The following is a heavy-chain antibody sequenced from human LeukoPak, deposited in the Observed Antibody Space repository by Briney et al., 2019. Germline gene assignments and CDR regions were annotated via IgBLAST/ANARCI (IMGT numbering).Heavy chain of an antibody. D-gene: IGHD3-10*01. CDR2: ISTYNGNT. Sequence: ASVKVSCKASGYTFTSYGISWVRQAPGQGLEWTGWISTYNGNTNYAQKLQGRVTMTIDTSTSTAYMELRSLRSDDTAVYYCARDPMVRGVTRPFDYWGQGTLVTVSS. CDR3: ARDPMVRGVTRPFDY. J-gene: IGHJ4*02. CDR1: GYTFTSYG. V-gene: IGHV1-18*01.